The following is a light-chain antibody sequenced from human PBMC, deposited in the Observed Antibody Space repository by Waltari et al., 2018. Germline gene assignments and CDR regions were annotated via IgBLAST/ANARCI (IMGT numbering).Light chain of an antibody. J-gene: IGKJ1*01. Sequence: DLQMTQSPSSVSASVGDRVTITCRASQGINNWLAWYQQQPGKAPKLLIYAASILQTGVPSRFSGSGSGTDFTLTVNNLQPEDFATYFCQQGNSFPPTFGQGTKVEVK. CDR3: QQGNSFPPT. CDR2: AAS. V-gene: IGKV1-12*01. CDR1: QGINNW.